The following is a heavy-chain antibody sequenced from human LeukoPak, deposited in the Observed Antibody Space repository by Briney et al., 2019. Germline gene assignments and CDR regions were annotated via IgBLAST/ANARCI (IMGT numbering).Heavy chain of an antibody. Sequence: ASVKVSCKASGYTFTGYYMHWVRQAPGQGLEWMGWINPNSGGTNYAQKFQGRVTMTRDTSISTAYMELSRLRSDDTAVYYCERGYCSGGSCGSAYNWFDPWGQGTLVTVSS. V-gene: IGHV1-2*02. CDR2: INPNSGGT. CDR3: ERGYCSGGSCGSAYNWFDP. D-gene: IGHD2-15*01. CDR1: GYTFTGYY. J-gene: IGHJ5*02.